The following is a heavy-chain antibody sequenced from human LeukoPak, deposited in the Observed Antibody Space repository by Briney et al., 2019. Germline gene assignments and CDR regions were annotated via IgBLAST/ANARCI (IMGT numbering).Heavy chain of an antibody. V-gene: IGHV4-59*08. CDR1: GGSISSYY. CDR3: ASLGRDGLNLHLGY. Sequence: SSETLSLTCAVAGGSISSYYWSWIRQPPGKGLEWIGYIYYSGSTNYNPSLKSRVTISVDTSKNQFSLKMNSVTAADTAVYYCASLGRDGLNLHLGYWGQGSLVTVAS. D-gene: IGHD5-24*01. J-gene: IGHJ4*02. CDR2: IYYSGST.